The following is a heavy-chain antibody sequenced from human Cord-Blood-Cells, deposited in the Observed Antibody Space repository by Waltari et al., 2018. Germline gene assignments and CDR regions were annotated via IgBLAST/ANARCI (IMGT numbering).Heavy chain of an antibody. J-gene: IGHJ4*02. CDR1: GGSFSGYY. V-gene: IGHV4-34*01. CDR2: INHSGST. CDR3: ARNYDFWSGYVYY. D-gene: IGHD3-3*01. Sequence: QVQLQQWGAGLLKPSETLSLTCAVYGGSFSGYYWSWTRQPSGKGLEWIGEINHSGSTNYNPSLKSRVTISVDTSKNQFSLKLSSVTAADTAVYYCARNYDFWSGYVYYWGQGTLVTVSS.